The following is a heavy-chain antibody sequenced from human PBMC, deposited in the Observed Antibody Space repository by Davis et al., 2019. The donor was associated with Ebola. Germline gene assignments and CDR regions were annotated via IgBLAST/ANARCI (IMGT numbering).Heavy chain of an antibody. Sequence: SVKVSCKASGGTFSSYAISWVRQAPGQGLEWMGGIIPIFGTPNYAQKFQGRVTITADKSTSTAYMELSSLRSEDTAVYYCAGGITIFGAGINYGMDVWGQGTTVTVSS. V-gene: IGHV1-69*06. CDR3: AGGITIFGAGINYGMDV. CDR2: IIPIFGTP. CDR1: GGTFSSYA. D-gene: IGHD3-3*01. J-gene: IGHJ6*02.